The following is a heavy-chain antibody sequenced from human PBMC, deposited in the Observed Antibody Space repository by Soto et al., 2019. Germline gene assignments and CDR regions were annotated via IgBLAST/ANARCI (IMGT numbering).Heavy chain of an antibody. V-gene: IGHV3-30*18. Sequence: QVQLVESGGGVVQPGRSLRLSCVASGFTFSSYGMHWVRQAPGKGLEWVAVISYDGSNKYYADSVKGRFTISRDNSKNTLYLQMNSLRAEDTAVYYCAKDGKDYWGQGTLVTVSS. J-gene: IGHJ4*02. D-gene: IGHD1-1*01. CDR2: ISYDGSNK. CDR1: GFTFSSYG. CDR3: AKDGKDY.